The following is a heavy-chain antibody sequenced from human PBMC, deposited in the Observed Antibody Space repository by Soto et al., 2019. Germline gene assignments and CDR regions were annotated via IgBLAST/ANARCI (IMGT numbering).Heavy chain of an antibody. D-gene: IGHD6-13*01. Sequence: PSETLSLTCTVSGGSISSYYWSWIRQPPGKGLEWIGYTYYSGSTNYNPSLKSRVTISVDTSKNQFSLKLSSVTAADTAVYYCARDRGYSSSPPGDYYYYYGMDVWGQGTTVTVSS. CDR3: ARDRGYSSSPPGDYYYYYGMDV. CDR2: TYYSGST. CDR1: GGSISSYY. J-gene: IGHJ6*02. V-gene: IGHV4-59*01.